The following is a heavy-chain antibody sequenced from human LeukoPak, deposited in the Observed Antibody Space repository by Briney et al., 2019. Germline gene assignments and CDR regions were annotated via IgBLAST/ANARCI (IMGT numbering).Heavy chain of an antibody. CDR2: IYPGDSDT. Sequence: GESLKISCKGSGYMFTKYWIAWVRQVPGKGLEWMGIIYPGDSDTRYSPSFQGQVTISADRSISTAYLQWSSLEASDTAMYYCARASRGSPPPYFDYWGQGTLVTVSS. CDR1: GYMFTKYW. J-gene: IGHJ4*02. D-gene: IGHD5-24*01. CDR3: ARASRGSPPPYFDY. V-gene: IGHV5-51*01.